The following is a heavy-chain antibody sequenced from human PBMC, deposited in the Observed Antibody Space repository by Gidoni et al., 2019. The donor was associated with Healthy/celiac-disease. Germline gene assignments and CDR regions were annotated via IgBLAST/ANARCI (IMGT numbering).Heavy chain of an antibody. D-gene: IGHD5-12*01. V-gene: IGHV3-30*03. CDR3: AVDIVATASAGAFDI. CDR1: GFTFSSYG. J-gene: IGHJ3*02. Sequence: QVQLVESGGGVVQPGRSLRLSCAASGFTFSSYGMHWVRQAPGKGLDWVAVISYDGSNKYYADSVKGRFTISRDNSMNTLYLQMNSLRAEDTAVYYCAVDIVATASAGAFDIWGQGTMVTVSS. CDR2: ISYDGSNK.